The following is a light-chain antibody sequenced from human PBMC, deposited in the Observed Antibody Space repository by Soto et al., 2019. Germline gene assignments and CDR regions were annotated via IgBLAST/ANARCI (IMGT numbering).Light chain of an antibody. CDR1: SSDVGGYNY. CDR2: EVS. CDR3: NSYTSSSTWV. V-gene: IGLV2-14*01. Sequence: QSALTQPASVSASPGQSITISCAGTSSDVGGYNYVSWYQQYPGKAPKLMIYEVSNRPSGVSNRFSGSKSVNTASLTISGLQAEDEADYYCNSYTSSSTWVFGGGTQLTVL. J-gene: IGLJ3*02.